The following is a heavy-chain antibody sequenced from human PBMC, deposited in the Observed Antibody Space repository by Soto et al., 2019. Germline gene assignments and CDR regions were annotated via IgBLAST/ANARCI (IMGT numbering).Heavy chain of an antibody. J-gene: IGHJ4*02. V-gene: IGHV4-59*01. CDR3: AREIAAAGKYFDY. CDR2: IYYSGST. Sequence: SETLSLTCTVSGGSISSYYWSWIRQPPGKGLEWIGYIYYSGSTNYNPSLKSRVTISVDTSKNQFSLKLSSVTAADTAVYYCAREIAAAGKYFDYWGQGTLVTVYS. CDR1: GGSISSYY. D-gene: IGHD6-13*01.